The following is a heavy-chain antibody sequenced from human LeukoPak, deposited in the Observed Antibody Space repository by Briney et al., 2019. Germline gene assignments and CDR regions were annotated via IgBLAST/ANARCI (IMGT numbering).Heavy chain of an antibody. CDR1: GGSISSYY. J-gene: IGHJ4*02. V-gene: IGHV4-59*01. D-gene: IGHD6-19*01. CDR2: MYYSGST. CDR3: ARLRRAGWLEYYFDY. Sequence: SETLSLTCTVSGGSISSYYWSWIRQPPGKGLEWIGYMYYSGSTNCNPSLKSRVTISVDTSKNQFSLKLSSVTAADTAVYYCARLRRAGWLEYYFDYWGQGTLVTVSS.